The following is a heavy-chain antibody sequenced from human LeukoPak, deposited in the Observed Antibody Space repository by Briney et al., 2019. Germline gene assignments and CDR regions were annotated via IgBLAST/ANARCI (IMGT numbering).Heavy chain of an antibody. CDR3: ARHRFLATVTTRPVWGPDYYYGMDV. Sequence: GESLKISCKGSGYSFTSYWIGWVRQMPGKGLEWMGIIYPGDSDTRYSPSFQGQVTISADKSISTAYLQWSSLEASDTAMYYCARHRFLATVTTRPVWGPDYYYGMDVWGQGTTVTVSS. CDR2: IYPGDSDT. CDR1: GYSFTSYW. V-gene: IGHV5-51*01. J-gene: IGHJ6*02. D-gene: IGHD4-17*01.